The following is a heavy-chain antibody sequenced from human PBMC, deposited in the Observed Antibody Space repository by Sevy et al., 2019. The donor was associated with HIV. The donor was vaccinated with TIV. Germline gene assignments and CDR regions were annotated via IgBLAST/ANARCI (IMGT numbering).Heavy chain of an antibody. CDR2: ISGSGGST. CDR1: VFTFSSYA. Sequence: GGSLRLSCAASVFTFSSYAMSWVRQAPGKGLEWVSAISGSGGSTYYADSVKGRFTISRDNSKNTLYLQMNSLRAEDTAVYYCAKEGVVVPAAMVWFDPWGQGTLVTVSS. CDR3: AKEGVVVPAAMVWFDP. V-gene: IGHV3-23*01. J-gene: IGHJ5*02. D-gene: IGHD2-2*01.